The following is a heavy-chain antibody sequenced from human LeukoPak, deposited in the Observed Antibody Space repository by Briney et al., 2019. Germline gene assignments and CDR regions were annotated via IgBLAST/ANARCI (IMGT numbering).Heavy chain of an antibody. CDR1: GGTFRSYA. J-gene: IGHJ4*02. D-gene: IGHD3-22*01. Sequence: SVKVSCKASGGTFRSYAISWVRQAPGQGLEWMGRIIPIFGTANYAQKFQGRVTITTDESTSTAYMELSSLRSEDTAVYYCARDPNYYDSSGFDYWGQGTLVSVSS. CDR2: IIPIFGTA. V-gene: IGHV1-69*05. CDR3: ARDPNYYDSSGFDY.